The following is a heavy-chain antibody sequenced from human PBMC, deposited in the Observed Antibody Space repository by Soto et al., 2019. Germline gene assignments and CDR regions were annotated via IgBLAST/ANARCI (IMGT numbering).Heavy chain of an antibody. D-gene: IGHD6-13*01. CDR1: GGTFSSYT. CDR3: ASGKNSSGWSY. CDR2: IIPILGIA. J-gene: IGHJ4*02. Sequence: SLKGSCKGSGGTFSSYTISWLRQAPGQGLEWMGRIIPILGIANYAQKFQGRVTITAHKSTSTAYMELSSLRSADPPVYYCASGKNSSGWSYWGRGTLVTVSS. V-gene: IGHV1-69*02.